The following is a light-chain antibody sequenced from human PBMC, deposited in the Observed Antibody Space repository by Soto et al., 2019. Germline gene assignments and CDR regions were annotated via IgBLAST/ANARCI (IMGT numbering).Light chain of an antibody. CDR3: QQYGRSPFT. Sequence: EIVMTQSPATLSVSPGERATLSCRASQNVNSNLAWYQQKPGQAPRLLIYGASTRATGIPARFSGSGSGTEFTLTISRLEPEDFAVYYCQQYGRSPFTFGPGTKVDIK. CDR2: GAS. CDR1: QNVNSN. V-gene: IGKV3-15*01. J-gene: IGKJ3*01.